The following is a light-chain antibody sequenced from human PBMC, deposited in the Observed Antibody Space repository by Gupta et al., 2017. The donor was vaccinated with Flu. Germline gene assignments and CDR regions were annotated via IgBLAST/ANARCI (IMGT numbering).Light chain of an antibody. V-gene: IGLV1-44*01. CDR2: NDN. Sequence: SNIGSNVVSWYQHRPGTAPRLLIYNDNQRPSGVPDRFSGSKSGTSASLAIGGLQSEDEADYYCAAGDDSLTALSADGSLTGLWVFGGGTKLSVL. CDR1: SNIGSNV. CDR3: AAGDDSLTALSADGSLTGLWV. J-gene: IGLJ3*02.